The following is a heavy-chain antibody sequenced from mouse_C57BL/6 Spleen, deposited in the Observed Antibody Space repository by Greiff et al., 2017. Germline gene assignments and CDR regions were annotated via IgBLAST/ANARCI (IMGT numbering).Heavy chain of an antibody. CDR1: GYTFTSYW. Sequence: QVQLQQPGAELVKPGDSVKLSCKASGYTFTSYWMQWVKQRPGQGLEWIGEIDPSDSYTNYNQKFKGKATLTVDPSSSTVYMQLSSRTSDDSAVYYCARPQLRPHYFDYWGQGTTLTVSS. J-gene: IGHJ2*01. D-gene: IGHD3-2*02. CDR2: IDPSDSYT. CDR3: ARPQLRPHYFDY. V-gene: IGHV1-50*01.